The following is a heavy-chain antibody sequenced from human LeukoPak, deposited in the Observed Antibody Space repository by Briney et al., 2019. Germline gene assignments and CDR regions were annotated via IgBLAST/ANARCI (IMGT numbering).Heavy chain of an antibody. CDR2: NTGYSGNT. CDR1: GDTLANYG. J-gene: IGHJ5*02. D-gene: IGHD4-17*01. Sequence: ASVKVSCKAPGDTLANYGITWVRQAPGQGLEWMGWNTGYSGNTNYAQHFQGRVTMTTERSTSTAYLELRSLRSDDTAVYYCARVTVVTRCPWSWGPKKIGQEVSWFDPWGQGTLIIVSS. CDR3: ARVTVVTRCPWSWGPKKIGQEVSWFDP. V-gene: IGHV1-18*04.